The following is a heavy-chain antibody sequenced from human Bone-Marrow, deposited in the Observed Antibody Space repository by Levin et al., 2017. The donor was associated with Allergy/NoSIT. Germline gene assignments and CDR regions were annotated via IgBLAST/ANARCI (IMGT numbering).Heavy chain of an antibody. CDR3: ARDLYCSGGSCPSDAFDL. V-gene: IGHV1-69*01. CDR2: IIPIFDTT. J-gene: IGHJ3*01. D-gene: IGHD2-15*01. Sequence: SGESLKISCKASRGTFSSYAINWVRQAPGQGLEWMGGIIPIFDTTNYAQKFQGRVTISADESTSTAYMELSSLRSEDTAVYYCARDLYCSGGSCPSDAFDLWGQGTMVIVSS. CDR1: RGTFSSYA.